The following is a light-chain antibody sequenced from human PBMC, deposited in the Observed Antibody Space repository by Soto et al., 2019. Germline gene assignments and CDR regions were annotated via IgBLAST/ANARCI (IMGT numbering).Light chain of an antibody. CDR3: QQGS. J-gene: IGKJ4*01. Sequence: EIVLTQSPATLSLSPGERATLSCRASQSVSSYLAWYQQKPGQAPRLLIYDASNSATGIPARFSGSGSGTDFTLTISRLEPEDFAVYYCQQGSFGGGTKVESK. CDR2: DAS. V-gene: IGKV3-11*01. CDR1: QSVSSY.